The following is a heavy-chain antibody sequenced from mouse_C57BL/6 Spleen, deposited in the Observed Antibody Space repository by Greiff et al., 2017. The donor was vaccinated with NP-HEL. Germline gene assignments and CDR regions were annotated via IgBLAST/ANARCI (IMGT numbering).Heavy chain of an antibody. CDR3: ARGDFLTTDFYAMDY. CDR2: INPNNGGT. CDR1: GYTFTDYY. V-gene: IGHV1-26*01. J-gene: IGHJ4*01. Sequence: EVQLQQSGPELVKPGASVKISCKASGYTFTDYYMNWVKQSHGKSLEWIGDINPNNGGTSYNQKFKGKATLTVDKSSSTAYMELRSLTSEDSAVYYCARGDFLTTDFYAMDYWGQGTSVTVSS. D-gene: IGHD1-1*01.